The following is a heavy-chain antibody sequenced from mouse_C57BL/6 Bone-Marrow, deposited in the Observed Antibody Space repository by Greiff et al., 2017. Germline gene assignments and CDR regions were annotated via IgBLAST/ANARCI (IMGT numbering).Heavy chain of an antibody. Sequence: VQLQQSGPELVKPGASVKISCKASGYAFSSYWMNWVKQRPGKGLEWIGQIYPGDGATNYNGKFKGKATLTADKSSSTAYMQLSSLTSEDSAVDCCARPRRCCWFFDVWGTGTTLTVSS. CDR3: ARPRRCCWFFDV. CDR2: IYPGDGAT. D-gene: IGHD3-3*01. V-gene: IGHV1-80*01. CDR1: GYAFSSYW. J-gene: IGHJ1*03.